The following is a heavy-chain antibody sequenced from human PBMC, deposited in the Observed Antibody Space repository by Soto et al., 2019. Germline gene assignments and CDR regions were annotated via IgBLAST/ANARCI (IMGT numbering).Heavy chain of an antibody. CDR1: GFTFSSYW. J-gene: IGHJ6*02. D-gene: IGHD2-15*01. CDR3: ARPLLYCSGGSCYDYGMDV. CDR2: INSDGSST. V-gene: IGHV3-74*01. Sequence: EVQLVESGGGLVQPGGSLRLSCAASGFTFSSYWMHWVRQAPGKGLVWVSRINSDGSSTSYADSVKGRFTISRDNAKNTLYLQMNSLRAEDTAAYYCARPLLYCSGGSCYDYGMDVWGQGTTVTVSS.